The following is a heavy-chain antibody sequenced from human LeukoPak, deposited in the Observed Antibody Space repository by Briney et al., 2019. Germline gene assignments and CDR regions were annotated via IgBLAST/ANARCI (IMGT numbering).Heavy chain of an antibody. Sequence: ASVKVSCKGSSYSLTELSMHWVRQAPGKGLEWMGGFDPEDGKTIYAQRLQGRVTMTEDTSTDTAYMQLRSLISEDSAVYYCATNLGIAVAGGAFDLWGQGTVVSVSS. CDR1: SYSLTELS. J-gene: IGHJ3*01. D-gene: IGHD6-19*01. V-gene: IGHV1-24*01. CDR3: ATNLGIAVAGGAFDL. CDR2: FDPEDGKT.